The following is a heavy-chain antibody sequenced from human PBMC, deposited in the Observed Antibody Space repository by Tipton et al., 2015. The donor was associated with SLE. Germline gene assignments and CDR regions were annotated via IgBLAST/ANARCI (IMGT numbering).Heavy chain of an antibody. J-gene: IGHJ3*02. V-gene: IGHV4-34*01. CDR2: INHSGST. CDR3: ARGGVRFLGGLRAFDI. D-gene: IGHD3-3*01. Sequence: LRLSCAVYGGSFSGYYWSWIRQPPGKGLEWIGEINHSGSTNYNPSLKSRVTISVDTSKNQFSLKLSSVTAADTAVYYCARGGVRFLGGLRAFDIWGQGTMVTVSS. CDR1: GGSFSGYY.